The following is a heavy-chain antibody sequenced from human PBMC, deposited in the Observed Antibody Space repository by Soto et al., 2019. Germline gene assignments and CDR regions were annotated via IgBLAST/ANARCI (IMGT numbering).Heavy chain of an antibody. J-gene: IGHJ4*02. V-gene: IGHV3-11*01. CDR3: ARGILGTAAMLGVFDH. CDR1: GFSFSDYY. Sequence: QVQLVESGGGLVKPGGSLRLSCAASGFSFSDYYMSWFRQAPGKGLEWISYISTSGATIFYADSVRGRFTISRDNAENSLSLQMRSLTAEDTAVYYCARGILGTAAMLGVFDHWGQGTLVTVSS. CDR2: ISTSGATI. D-gene: IGHD2-2*01.